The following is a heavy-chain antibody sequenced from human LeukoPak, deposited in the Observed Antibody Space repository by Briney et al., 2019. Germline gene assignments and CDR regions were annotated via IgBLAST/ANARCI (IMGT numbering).Heavy chain of an antibody. CDR3: AKHSGSYFIYYVDS. D-gene: IGHD1-26*01. J-gene: IGHJ4*02. Sequence: GGSLRLSCAASGFTFSSYGLSWVRQAPGKGLEWVSTVSGSGCNTYYADSVKGRFTISRDNSANTLYLQMNGLRAEDTALYYCAKHSGSYFIYYVDSWGQGTLVSVSS. CDR1: GFTFSSYG. CDR2: VSGSGCNT. V-gene: IGHV3-23*01.